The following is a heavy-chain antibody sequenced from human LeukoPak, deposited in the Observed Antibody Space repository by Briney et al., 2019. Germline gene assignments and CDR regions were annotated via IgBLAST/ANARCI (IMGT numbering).Heavy chain of an antibody. J-gene: IGHJ5*02. CDR1: GGSFSGYY. D-gene: IGHD2-2*01. V-gene: IGHV4-34*01. CDR2: INRSGST. CDR3: ARTRYGGYCSSTSCKRSWFDP. Sequence: SETLSLTCAVYGGSFSGYYWSWIRQPPGKGLEWIGEINRSGSTNYNPSLKSRVTISVDTSKNQFSLKLSSVTAADTAVYYCARTRYGGYCSSTSCKRSWFDPWGQGTLVTVSS.